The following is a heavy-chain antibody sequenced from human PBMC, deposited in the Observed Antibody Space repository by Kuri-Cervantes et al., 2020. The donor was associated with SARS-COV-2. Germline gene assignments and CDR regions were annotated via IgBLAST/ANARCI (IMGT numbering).Heavy chain of an antibody. J-gene: IGHJ4*02. CDR2: IDSSSYYK. CDR1: GFTFSGYS. V-gene: IGHV3-21*01. Sequence: GESLKISCAASGFTFSGYSMNWIRQAPGKGLEWVASIDSSSYYKYHADSVKGRFTISRDNAKTSLYLQMNSLKAEDTAVYYCAREECGELGEAFDYWGQGALVTVSS. CDR3: AREECGELGEAFDY. D-gene: IGHD7-27*01.